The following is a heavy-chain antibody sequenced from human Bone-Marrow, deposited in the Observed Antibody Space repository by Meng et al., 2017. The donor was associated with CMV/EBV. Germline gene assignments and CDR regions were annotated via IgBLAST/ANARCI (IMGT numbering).Heavy chain of an antibody. CDR1: GFTLSSYW. D-gene: IGHD3-3*01. V-gene: IGHV3-74*01. CDR3: ARDPQLRFMEWLYDY. J-gene: IGHJ4*02. Sequence: GGSLRLSCAASGFTLSSYWMHWVRQAPGKGLVWVSRINSDGSSISYADSVKGRFTISRDNAKNTLYLQMNSLRAEDTAVYYCARDPQLRFMEWLYDYWGQGTLVTVSS. CDR2: INSDGSSI.